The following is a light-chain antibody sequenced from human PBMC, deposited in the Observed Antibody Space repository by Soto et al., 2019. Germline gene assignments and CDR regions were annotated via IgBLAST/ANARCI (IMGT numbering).Light chain of an antibody. Sequence: EIAMTQSPATLSVSPGERATLSCRASQSVSSNLAWYQQKPGQAPRLLIYGASTRATGIPARFSGSGSGTEFTLTISSLQSEDFAVYYCQQYNNWPPVPVTFGQGTKLEIK. J-gene: IGKJ2*01. V-gene: IGKV3-15*01. CDR1: QSVSSN. CDR2: GAS. CDR3: QQYNNWPPVPVT.